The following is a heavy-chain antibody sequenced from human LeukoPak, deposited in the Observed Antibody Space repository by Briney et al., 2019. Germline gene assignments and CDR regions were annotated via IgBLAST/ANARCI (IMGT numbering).Heavy chain of an antibody. V-gene: IGHV4-38-2*02. J-gene: IGHJ5*02. CDR2: IYHSGST. D-gene: IGHD6-13*01. CDR1: GYSISSGYY. Sequence: SETLSLTCTVSGYSISSGYYWGWIRQPPGKGLEWIGSIYHSGSTNYNPSLKSRVTISVDTSKNQFSLKLSSVTAADTAVYYCARGGNIAAAGTSWFDPWGQGTLVTVSS. CDR3: ARGGNIAAAGTSWFDP.